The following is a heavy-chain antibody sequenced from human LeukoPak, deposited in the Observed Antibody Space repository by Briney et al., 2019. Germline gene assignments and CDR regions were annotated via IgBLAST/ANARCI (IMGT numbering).Heavy chain of an antibody. CDR1: GFTFSSYW. V-gene: IGHV3-74*01. D-gene: IGHD3-22*01. CDR2: IKSDGST. CDR3: ARAPSEIGGYYPEYFRH. J-gene: IGHJ1*01. Sequence: GGSLRLSCAASGFTFSSYWMHWVRQAPGKGLVWVSRIKSDGSTNYADFVKGRFTISGDNAKNTVSLQMNSLRAEDTGVYYCARAPSEIGGYYPEYFRHWGQGTLVTVSS.